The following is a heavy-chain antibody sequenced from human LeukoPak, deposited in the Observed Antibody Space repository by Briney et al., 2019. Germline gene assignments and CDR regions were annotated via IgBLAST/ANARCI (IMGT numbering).Heavy chain of an antibody. CDR1: GYSISSGYY. V-gene: IGHV4-38-2*02. CDR2: IYHSGST. Sequence: SETLSLTCTVSGYSISSGYYWGWIRQPPGKGLEWIGSIYHSGSTYYNPSLKSRVTISVDTSKNQFSLKLSSVTAADTAVYYCASSALLNYDILTGYPFDYWGQGTLVTVSS. CDR3: ASSALLNYDILTGYPFDY. J-gene: IGHJ4*02. D-gene: IGHD3-9*01.